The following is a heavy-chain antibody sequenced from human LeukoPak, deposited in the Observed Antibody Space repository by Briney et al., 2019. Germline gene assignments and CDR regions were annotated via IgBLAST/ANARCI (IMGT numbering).Heavy chain of an antibody. V-gene: IGHV3-21*01. Sequence: GGSLRLSCAASGFTFSSYSMNWVRQAPGKGLEWVSSISSSSSYIYYADSVKGRFTISRDNAKNSLYLQINSLRAEDTAVYYCARILVAAAGDAFDIWGQGTMVTVSS. J-gene: IGHJ3*02. CDR2: ISSSSSYI. CDR1: GFTFSSYS. D-gene: IGHD6-13*01. CDR3: ARILVAAAGDAFDI.